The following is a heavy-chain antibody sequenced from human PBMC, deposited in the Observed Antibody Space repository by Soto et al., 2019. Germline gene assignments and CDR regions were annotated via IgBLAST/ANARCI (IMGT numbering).Heavy chain of an antibody. CDR2: IYYSGST. Sequence: SETLSLTCTVSGGSISSGDYYWSWIRQPPGKGLEWIGYIYYSGSTYYNPSLKSRVTISVDTSKNQFSLKLSSVTAADTAVYYFARVTRLTLDYWVQRTLVTVSS. D-gene: IGHD3-16*01. CDR1: GGSISSGDYY. J-gene: IGHJ4*02. V-gene: IGHV4-30-4*01. CDR3: ARVTRLTLDY.